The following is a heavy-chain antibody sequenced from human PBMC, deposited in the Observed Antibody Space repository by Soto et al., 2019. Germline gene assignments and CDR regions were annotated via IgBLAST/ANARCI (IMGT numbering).Heavy chain of an antibody. Sequence: SETLSLTCTVSGGPISSSDYYWGWIRQPPGKGLEWIGSVYYSGSTFYNPSLRSRVTISVDTSKNQFSLKLSSVTAADTAVYYCVRTYGLGSPNWFDPWGQGTLVTVSS. CDR1: GGPISSSDYY. D-gene: IGHD3-10*01. CDR3: VRTYGLGSPNWFDP. V-gene: IGHV4-39*01. J-gene: IGHJ5*02. CDR2: VYYSGST.